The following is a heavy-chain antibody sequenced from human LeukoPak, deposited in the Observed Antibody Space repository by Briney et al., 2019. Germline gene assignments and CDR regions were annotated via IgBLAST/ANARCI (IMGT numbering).Heavy chain of an antibody. V-gene: IGHV4-59*01. J-gene: IGHJ5*02. D-gene: IGHD5-12*01. CDR1: GGSFSGYY. CDR3: ARGRGYSGYDPSWWFDP. Sequence: SETLSLTCAVYGGSFSGYYWSWIRQPPGKGLEWIGYIYYSGSTNYNPSLKSRVTISVDTSKNQFSLKLSSVTAADTAVYYCARGRGYSGYDPSWWFDPWGQGTLVTVSS. CDR2: IYYSGST.